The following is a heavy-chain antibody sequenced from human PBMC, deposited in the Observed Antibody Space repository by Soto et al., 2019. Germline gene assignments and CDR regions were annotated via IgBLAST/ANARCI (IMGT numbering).Heavy chain of an antibody. J-gene: IGHJ4*02. CDR2: ISGSGGST. Sequence: EVQLLESGGGLVQPGGSLRLSCAASGFTFSSYAMSWVRQAPGKGLEWVSAISGSGGSTYYADSVKGRFTISRDNSKNTLYLQMNSLRAEDTAVYYCAKDLRTPNRGYSYGTSHWGQGTLVTVSS. D-gene: IGHD5-18*01. CDR3: AKDLRTPNRGYSYGTSH. CDR1: GFTFSSYA. V-gene: IGHV3-23*01.